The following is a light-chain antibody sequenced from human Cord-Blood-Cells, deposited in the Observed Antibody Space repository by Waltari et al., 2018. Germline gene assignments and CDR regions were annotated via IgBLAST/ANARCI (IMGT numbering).Light chain of an antibody. CDR1: QSISSY. CDR2: AAS. J-gene: IGKJ1*01. CDR3: QQSYSTPRT. Sequence: DIQMTQSPSSLSASVGDRVTITCRASQSISSYFNWYQQKPGKAPKLLIYAASSVQSGVPSRFRGSGSGTDFTLTISSLQPEDFATYYCQQSYSTPRTFGQGTKVEIK. V-gene: IGKV1-39*01.